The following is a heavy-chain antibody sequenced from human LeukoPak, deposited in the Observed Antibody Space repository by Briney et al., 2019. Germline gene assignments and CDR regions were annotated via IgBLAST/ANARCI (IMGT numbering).Heavy chain of an antibody. CDR1: GFTFSSYW. V-gene: IGHV3-74*01. Sequence: GGSLRLSCAASGFTFSSYWMHWVRQDLGKGLVWVSRISSDGSSTNYADSVKGRFTISRDNAKNTLYLQMNSLRVEDTAVYYCASLPRPVMIDYWGQGTLVTVYS. J-gene: IGHJ4*02. CDR2: ISSDGSST. D-gene: IGHD3-16*01. CDR3: ASLPRPVMIDY.